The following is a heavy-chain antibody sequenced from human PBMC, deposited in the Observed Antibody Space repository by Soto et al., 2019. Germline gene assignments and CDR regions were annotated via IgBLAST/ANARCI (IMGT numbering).Heavy chain of an antibody. Sequence: GGSLRLSCAASGFTFSSYAMSWVRQAPGKGLEWVSAISGSGGSTYYADSVKGRFTISRDNSKNTLYLQMNSLRAEDTAGYYCAKAPVFPGGGYYYYMDVWGKGTTVTVSS. V-gene: IGHV3-23*01. D-gene: IGHD3-10*01. CDR2: ISGSGGST. CDR1: GFTFSSYA. CDR3: AKAPVFPGGGYYYYMDV. J-gene: IGHJ6*03.